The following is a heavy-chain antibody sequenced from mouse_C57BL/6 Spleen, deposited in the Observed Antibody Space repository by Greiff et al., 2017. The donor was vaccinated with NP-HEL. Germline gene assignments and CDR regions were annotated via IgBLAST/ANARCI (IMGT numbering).Heavy chain of an antibody. CDR3: AREEGYGYDDGLDY. V-gene: IGHV1-76*01. J-gene: IGHJ2*01. CDR1: GYTFTDYY. CDR2: IYPGSGNT. Sequence: VQLQQSGAELVRPGASVKLSCKASGYTFTDYYINWVKQRPGQGLEWIARIYPGSGNTYYNEKFKGKATLTAEKSSSTAYMQLSSLTSEDSAVYFCAREEGYGYDDGLDYWGQGTTLTVSS. D-gene: IGHD2-2*01.